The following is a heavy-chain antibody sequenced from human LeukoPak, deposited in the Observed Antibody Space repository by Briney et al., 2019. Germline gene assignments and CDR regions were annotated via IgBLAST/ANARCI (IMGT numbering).Heavy chain of an antibody. CDR3: ARVAAAADAFDI. J-gene: IGHJ3*02. D-gene: IGHD6-13*01. V-gene: IGHV3-11*01. CDR2: ISSSGSTI. Sequence: GGSLRLSCAASGFTFSDYYMSWIRQAPGKGLEWVSYISSSGSTIYYADSVKGRFTVSRDNAKNSLYLQMNSLRAEDTAVYYCARVAAAADAFDIWGQGAMVTVSS. CDR1: GFTFSDYY.